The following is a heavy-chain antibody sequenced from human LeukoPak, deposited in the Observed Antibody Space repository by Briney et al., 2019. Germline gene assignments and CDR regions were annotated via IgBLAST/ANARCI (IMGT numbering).Heavy chain of an antibody. Sequence: SETLSLICTVSVDSISSSSYYWGWIRQPPGKGLEWIGSMYCSGSTYYNPSLKSRVTISVDTSKNQFSLKLSSVTAADTAVYYCARRYSYGLFDYWGQGTLVTVSS. CDR1: VDSISSSSYY. D-gene: IGHD5-18*01. V-gene: IGHV4-39*01. J-gene: IGHJ4*02. CDR3: ARRYSYGLFDY. CDR2: MYCSGST.